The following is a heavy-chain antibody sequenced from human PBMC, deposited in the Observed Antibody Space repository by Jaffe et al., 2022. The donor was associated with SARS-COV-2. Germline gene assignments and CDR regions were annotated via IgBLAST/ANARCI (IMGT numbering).Heavy chain of an antibody. CDR1: GFTVSSNY. V-gene: IGHV3-53*04. Sequence: EVQLVESGGGLVQPGGSLRLSCAASGFTVSSNYMSWVRQAPGKGLEWVSVIYSGGSTYYADSVKGRFTISRHNSKNTLYLQMNSLRAEDTAVYYCAREKRSSSPTSLGGVYGMDVWGQGTTVTVSS. CDR3: AREKRSSSPTSLGGVYGMDV. CDR2: IYSGGST. J-gene: IGHJ6*02. D-gene: IGHD6-6*01.